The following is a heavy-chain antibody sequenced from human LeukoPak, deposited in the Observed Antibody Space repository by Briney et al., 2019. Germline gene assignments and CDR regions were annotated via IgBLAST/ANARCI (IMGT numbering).Heavy chain of an antibody. CDR2: IYYSGNT. CDR1: GGSISSSGYY. D-gene: IGHD1-1*01. CDR3: ARRRYGEDWFAH. V-gene: IGHV4-39*01. Sequence: SETLSLTCAVSGGSISSSGYYWGWIRQPPGKGLEWIGSIYYSGNTYYNPSLKSRVTISVDASKNQFSLKLSSVTAADTAVYYCARRRYGEDWFAHWGQGTLATVSS. J-gene: IGHJ5*02.